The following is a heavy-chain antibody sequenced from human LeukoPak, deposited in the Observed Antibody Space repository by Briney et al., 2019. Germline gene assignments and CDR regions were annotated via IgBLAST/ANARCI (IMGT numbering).Heavy chain of an antibody. CDR1: GFTVSSNY. J-gene: IGHJ4*02. CDR2: IYSGGST. Sequence: GGSLRLSCVVSGFTVSSNYMSWFRQAPGKGLEWVSVIYSGGSTYYADSVKGRFTISRDNSKNTLYLQMNSLKAEDTAVYYCARERGHLDYWGQGTLVTVSS. V-gene: IGHV3-66*01. D-gene: IGHD6-25*01. CDR3: ARERGHLDY.